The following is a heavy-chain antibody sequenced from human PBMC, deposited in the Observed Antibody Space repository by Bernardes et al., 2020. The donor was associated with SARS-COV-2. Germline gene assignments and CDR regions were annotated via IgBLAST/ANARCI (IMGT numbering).Heavy chain of an antibody. V-gene: IGHV1-69*13. CDR3: ASSLPRCSSTSCYRTFGYYYYGMDV. CDR2: IIPIFGTA. CDR1: GGTFSSYA. Sequence: SVKVSCKASGGTFSSYAISWVRQAPGQGLEWMGGIIPIFGTANYAQKFQGRVTITADESTSTAYMELSSLRSEDTAVYYCASSLPRCSSTSCYRTFGYYYYGMDVWGQGTTVTVSS. J-gene: IGHJ6*02. D-gene: IGHD2-2*01.